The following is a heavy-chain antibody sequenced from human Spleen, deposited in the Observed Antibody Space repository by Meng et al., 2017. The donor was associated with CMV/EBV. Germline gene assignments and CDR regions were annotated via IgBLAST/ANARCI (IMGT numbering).Heavy chain of an antibody. Sequence: ASVKVSCKASGYTFTSYGISWVRQAPGQGLEWMGWISAYNGNTNYAQKLQGRVTMTTDTSTSTAYMELRSLRSDDTAVYYCARDLVVPAANRDYYYYGMDVWGQGTTVTVSS. J-gene: IGHJ6*02. CDR2: ISAYNGNT. V-gene: IGHV1-18*01. CDR1: GYTFTSYG. CDR3: ARDLVVPAANRDYYYYGMDV. D-gene: IGHD2-2*01.